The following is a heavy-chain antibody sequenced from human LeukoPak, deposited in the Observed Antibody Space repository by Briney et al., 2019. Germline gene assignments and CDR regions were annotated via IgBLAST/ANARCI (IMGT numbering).Heavy chain of an antibody. CDR1: GFTFSSYS. Sequence: GGFLRLSCAASGFTFSSYSMNWVRQAPGKGLEWVSSISSSSSYIYYADSVKGRFTISRDNAKNSLYLQMNSLRAEDTAVYYCARSYYDFWSGYLYYYYYMDVWGKGTTVTVSS. CDR3: ARSYYDFWSGYLYYYYYMDV. J-gene: IGHJ6*03. V-gene: IGHV3-21*01. D-gene: IGHD3-3*01. CDR2: ISSSSSYI.